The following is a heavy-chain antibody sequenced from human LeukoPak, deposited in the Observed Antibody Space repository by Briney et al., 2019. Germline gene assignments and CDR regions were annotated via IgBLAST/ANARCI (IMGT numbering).Heavy chain of an antibody. D-gene: IGHD6-13*01. V-gene: IGHV1-2*02. CDR2: INPNSGGT. Sequence: ASVKASCKASGYTFTSYYMHWVRQAPGQGLEWMGWINPNSGGTNYAQKFQGRVTMTRDTSISTAYMELSRLRSDDTAVYYCARDLAAAGTDYWGQGTLVTVSS. CDR3: ARDLAAAGTDY. CDR1: GYTFTSYY. J-gene: IGHJ4*02.